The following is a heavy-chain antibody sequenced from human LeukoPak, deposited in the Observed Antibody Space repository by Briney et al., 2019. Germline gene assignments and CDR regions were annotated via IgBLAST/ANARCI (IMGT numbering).Heavy chain of an antibody. D-gene: IGHD4-17*01. J-gene: IGHJ3*02. Sequence: SQTLSLTCTVSGGSISSGGYYWSWICQHPGKGLEWIGYIYYSGSTYYNPSLKSRVTISVDTSKNQFSLKLSSVTAADTAVYYCAREGDYGDYIDAFDIWGQGTMVTVSS. CDR1: GGSISSGGYY. CDR3: AREGDYGDYIDAFDI. CDR2: IYYSGST. V-gene: IGHV4-31*03.